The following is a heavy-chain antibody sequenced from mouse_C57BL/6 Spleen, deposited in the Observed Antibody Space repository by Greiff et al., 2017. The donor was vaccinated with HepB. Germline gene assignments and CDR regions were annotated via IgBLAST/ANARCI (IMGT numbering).Heavy chain of an antibody. CDR1: GYSITSGYD. D-gene: IGHD1-1*01. V-gene: IGHV3-1*01. CDR2: ISYSGST. Sequence: EVQLVESGPGMVKPSQSLSLTCTVTGYSITSGYDWHWIRHFPGNKLEWMGYISYSGSTNYNPSLKSRISITHDTSKNHFFLKLNSVTTEDTATYYCARVGYYGSSPYWYFDVWGTGTTVTVSS. CDR3: ARVGYYGSSPYWYFDV. J-gene: IGHJ1*03.